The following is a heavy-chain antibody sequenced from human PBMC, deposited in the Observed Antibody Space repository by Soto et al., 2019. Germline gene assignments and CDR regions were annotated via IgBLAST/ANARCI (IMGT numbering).Heavy chain of an antibody. Sequence: QVPLVQSGAEVKKPGASVKVSCKVSGYTLTELSMHWVRQAPGKGLEWMGGFDPEDGETIYAQKFQGRVTMTEDTSTDTAYMELSSLRSEDTAVYYCATGDGYSYGYYWYFDLWGRGTLVTVSS. J-gene: IGHJ2*01. CDR2: FDPEDGET. CDR3: ATGDGYSYGYYWYFDL. D-gene: IGHD5-18*01. V-gene: IGHV1-24*01. CDR1: GYTLTELS.